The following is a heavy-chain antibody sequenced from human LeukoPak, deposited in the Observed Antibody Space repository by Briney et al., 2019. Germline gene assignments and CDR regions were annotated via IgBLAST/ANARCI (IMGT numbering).Heavy chain of an antibody. CDR1: GGTFSRYV. Sequence: SVKVSCKPSGGTFSRYVISWVRQAPGQGLEWMGRITPSVGIPDYAQKFQGRVTITADKSTSIVYMELSSLRTDDTAVYWCARVPEYRSSRAYHYFGMDVWGQGTTVIVSS. V-gene: IGHV1-69*04. D-gene: IGHD6-13*01. CDR3: ARVPEYRSSRAYHYFGMDV. J-gene: IGHJ6*02. CDR2: ITPSVGIP.